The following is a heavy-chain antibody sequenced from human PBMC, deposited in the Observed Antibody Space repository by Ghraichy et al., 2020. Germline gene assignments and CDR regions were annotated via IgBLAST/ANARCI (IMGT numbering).Heavy chain of an antibody. CDR2: IYYSGST. D-gene: IGHD3-22*01. CDR1: GGSISSSSYY. CDR3: ARHYIHSRIVVVNDY. V-gene: IGHV4-39*01. J-gene: IGHJ4*02. Sequence: SETLSLTCTVSGGSISSSSYYWGWIRQPPGKGLEWIGSIYYSGSTYYNPSLKSRVTISVDTSKNQFSLKLSSVTAADTAVYYCARHYIHSRIVVVNDYWGQGTLVTVSS.